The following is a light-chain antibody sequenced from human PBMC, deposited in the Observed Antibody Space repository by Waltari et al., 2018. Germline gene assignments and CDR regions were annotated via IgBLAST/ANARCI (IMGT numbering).Light chain of an antibody. Sequence: DIVMTQSPDSLAMSLGERATINCKSSQSVLYDSNNKNYLDWYQQKLGQPPKLLIYWASTRESGVPDRFSGSGSGTDFTLTIGSLQAEDVAVYYCQQYYSSPPTFGPGTAVEI. V-gene: IGKV4-1*01. CDR2: WAS. CDR3: QQYYSSPPT. CDR1: QSVLYDSNNKNY. J-gene: IGKJ1*01.